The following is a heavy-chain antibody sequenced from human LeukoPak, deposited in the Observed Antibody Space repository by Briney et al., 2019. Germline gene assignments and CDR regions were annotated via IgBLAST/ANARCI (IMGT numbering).Heavy chain of an antibody. CDR3: ARDDYDSRGSY. V-gene: IGHV3-48*03. Sequence: GGSLRLSCAASGFTFSSYEMNWVRQAPGKGLEWVSYISSSGSTIYYADSVKGRFATSRDNAKNSLYLQMNSLRAEDTAVYYCARDDYDSRGSYWGQGTLVTVSS. CDR2: ISSSGSTI. CDR1: GFTFSSYE. D-gene: IGHD3-22*01. J-gene: IGHJ4*02.